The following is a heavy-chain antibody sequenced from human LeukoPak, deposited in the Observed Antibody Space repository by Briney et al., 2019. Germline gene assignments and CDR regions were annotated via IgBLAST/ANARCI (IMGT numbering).Heavy chain of an antibody. Sequence: ASVKASCKASGYTFTGYYMHWVRQAPGQGLEWMGWINPNSGGTNYAQKFQGRVTMTRDTSISTAYMELSRLRSDDTAVYYCARDVNKYYDFWSGYPGGWFDPWGQGTLVTVSS. CDR1: GYTFTGYY. J-gene: IGHJ5*02. CDR2: INPNSGGT. CDR3: ARDVNKYYDFWSGYPGGWFDP. D-gene: IGHD3-3*01. V-gene: IGHV1-2*02.